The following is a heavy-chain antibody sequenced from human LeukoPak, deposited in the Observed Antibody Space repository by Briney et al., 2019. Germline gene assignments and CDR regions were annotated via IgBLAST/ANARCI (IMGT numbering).Heavy chain of an antibody. Sequence: SETLSLTCTVSGVSIRGYYWSWIRQPPGKGLEWIGYIYSSGTTNHNPSLKSRVTISVDTSKNQFSLKLSSVTAADTAVYYCARGSGWFNYWGQGTLVTVSS. J-gene: IGHJ4*02. V-gene: IGHV4-59*08. CDR3: ARGSGWFNY. D-gene: IGHD6-19*01. CDR1: GVSIRGYY. CDR2: IYSSGTT.